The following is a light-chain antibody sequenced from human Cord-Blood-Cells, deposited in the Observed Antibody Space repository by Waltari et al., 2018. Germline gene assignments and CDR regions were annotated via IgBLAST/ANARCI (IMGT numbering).Light chain of an antibody. CDR1: QSISSW. V-gene: IGKV1-5*03. CDR2: KAS. Sequence: DIQLTQPPSTLSASVGDRVTITCRASQSISSWLAWYQQKPGKAPKLLIYKASSLERGVPSRFSGSGSVTEFTLTISSLQPDDFATYYCQQYNSYSLITFGQGTRLEIK. CDR3: QQYNSYSLIT. J-gene: IGKJ5*01.